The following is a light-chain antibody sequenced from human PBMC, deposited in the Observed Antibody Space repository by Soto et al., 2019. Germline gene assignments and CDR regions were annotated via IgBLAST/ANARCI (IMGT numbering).Light chain of an antibody. CDR1: SSDVGGYNS. J-gene: IGLJ1*01. V-gene: IGLV2-14*01. CDR2: DVN. CDR3: SSLTTSSTYV. Sequence: QSVLSQPASVSGSPGQPITISCTGTSSDVGGYNSLSWYQQHPGKVPKLMIYDVNNRPSGVSYRFSGSKSGNTASLTISGLQAEDEADYYCSSLTTSSTYVFGRGTKVTVL.